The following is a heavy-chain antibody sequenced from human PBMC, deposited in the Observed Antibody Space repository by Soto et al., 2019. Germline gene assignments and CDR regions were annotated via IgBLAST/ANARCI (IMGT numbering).Heavy chain of an antibody. CDR1: GFTFSSYA. CDR2: ISYDGSNK. Sequence: GGSLRLSCAASGFTFSSYAMHWVCQAPGKGLEWVAVISYDGSNKYYADSVKGRFTISRDNSKNTLYLQMNSLRAEDTAVYYCARDRRRWLQLYYYYYGMDVWGQGTTVTVSS. CDR3: ARDRRRWLQLYYYYYGMDV. J-gene: IGHJ6*02. V-gene: IGHV3-30-3*01. D-gene: IGHD5-12*01.